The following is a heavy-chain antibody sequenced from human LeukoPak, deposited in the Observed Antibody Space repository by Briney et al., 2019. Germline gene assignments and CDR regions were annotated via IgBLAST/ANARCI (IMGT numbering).Heavy chain of an antibody. Sequence: ASVKVSCKASGYTFTGYYMHWVRQAPGQGLEWMGWMNPNSGNTAYAQKFQGRVTITRNTSISTAYMELSSLRSEDTAVYYCAREDYYDSGSNDYWGQGTLVTVSS. J-gene: IGHJ4*02. CDR2: MNPNSGNT. CDR1: GYTFTGYY. D-gene: IGHD3-22*01. V-gene: IGHV1-8*03. CDR3: AREDYYDSGSNDY.